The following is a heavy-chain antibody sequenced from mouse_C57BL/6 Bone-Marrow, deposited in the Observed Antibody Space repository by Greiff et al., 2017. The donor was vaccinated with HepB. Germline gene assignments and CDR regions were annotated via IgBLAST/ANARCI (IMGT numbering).Heavy chain of an antibody. CDR3: ARGDYGSSYPYFDY. V-gene: IGHV5-16*01. D-gene: IGHD1-1*01. CDR1: GFTFSDYY. Sequence: EVKLMESEGGLVQPGSSMKLSCTASGFTFSDYYMAWVRQVPEKGLEWVANISYDGSSTYYLDSLKSRFIISRDNAKNILYLQMSSLKSEDTATYYCARGDYGSSYPYFDYWGQGTTLTVSS. J-gene: IGHJ2*01. CDR2: ISYDGSST.